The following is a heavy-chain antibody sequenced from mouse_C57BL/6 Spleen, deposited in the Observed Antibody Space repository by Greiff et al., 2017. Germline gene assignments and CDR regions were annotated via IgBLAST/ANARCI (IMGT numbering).Heavy chain of an antibody. CDR3: ARGCDYDY. V-gene: IGHV1-69*01. D-gene: IGHD2-4*01. CDR1: GYTFTSYW. Sequence: QVHVKQPGAELVMPGASVKLSCKASGYTFTSYWMHWVKQRPGQGLEWIGEIDPSDSYTNYNQKFKGKSTLTVDKSSSTAYMQLSSLTSEDSAVYYCARGCDYDYGGQGTTLTVSS. J-gene: IGHJ2*01. CDR2: IDPSDSYT.